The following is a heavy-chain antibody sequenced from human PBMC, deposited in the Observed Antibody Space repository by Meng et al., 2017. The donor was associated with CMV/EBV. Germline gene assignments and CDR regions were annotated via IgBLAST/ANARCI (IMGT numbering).Heavy chain of an antibody. J-gene: IGHJ2*01. D-gene: IGHD6-25*01. Sequence: SQTLSLTCAVSGGSITNNDYYWGWIRQPPGRGLEWSGSIYHSGSSYYNPSLKSRVTISVDTSNNQFSLNVNSVTAADTAVYYCSRSPSGFYWYFDLWGRGTLVTSPQ. V-gene: IGHV4-39*07. CDR2: IYHSGSS. CDR3: SRSPSGFYWYFDL. CDR1: GGSITNNDYY.